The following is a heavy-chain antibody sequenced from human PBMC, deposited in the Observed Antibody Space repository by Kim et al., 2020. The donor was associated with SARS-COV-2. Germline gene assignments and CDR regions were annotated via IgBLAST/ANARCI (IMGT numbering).Heavy chain of an antibody. Sequence: GGSLRLSCAASGFTFSSYSMNWVRQAPGKGLEWVSSISSSSSYIYYADSVKGRFTISRDNAKNSLYLQMNSLRAEDTAVYYCASAQFGPTIESHYSYGPPSDYWGQGTLVTVSS. CDR3: ASAQFGPTIESHYSYGPPSDY. V-gene: IGHV3-21*01. CDR2: ISSSSSYI. J-gene: IGHJ4*02. CDR1: GFTFSSYS. D-gene: IGHD5-18*01.